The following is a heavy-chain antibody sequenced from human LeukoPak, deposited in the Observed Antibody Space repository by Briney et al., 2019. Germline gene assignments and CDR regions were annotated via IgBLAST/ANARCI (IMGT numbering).Heavy chain of an antibody. J-gene: IGHJ4*02. D-gene: IGHD6-6*01. V-gene: IGHV4-39*01. CDR3: ATQVGAARTYFDD. CDR2: IYYSGTT. Sequence: SETLSLTCAVSGGSIRSSSYYWGWIRQPPGKGLEWIGSIYYSGTTYYNPSLRSRVTISVDTSKNQFSLNLNSVTAADTAVYYCATQVGAARTYFDDWGQGTLVTVSS. CDR1: GGSIRSSSYY.